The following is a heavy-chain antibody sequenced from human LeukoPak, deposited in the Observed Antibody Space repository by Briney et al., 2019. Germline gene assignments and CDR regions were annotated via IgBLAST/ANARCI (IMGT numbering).Heavy chain of an antibody. Sequence: GGSLRLSCAASGFTFSSHWMRWVRQAPGKGLEWVANIKQDGSEKYYVDSVKGRFNISRDNAKNSLYLQMNSLRAEDTAVYYCARAGYYYDSSGYFDYWGQGTLVTVSS. CDR1: GFTFSSHW. D-gene: IGHD3-22*01. CDR3: ARAGYYYDSSGYFDY. CDR2: IKQDGSEK. J-gene: IGHJ4*02. V-gene: IGHV3-7*04.